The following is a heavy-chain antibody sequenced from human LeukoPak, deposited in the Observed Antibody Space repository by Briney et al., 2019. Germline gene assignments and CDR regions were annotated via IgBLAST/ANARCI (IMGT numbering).Heavy chain of an antibody. CDR2: IRYDGSNK. CDR1: GFTFSSYG. J-gene: IGHJ6*03. V-gene: IGHV3-30*02. CDR3: AKKGNNYYYSYMDV. Sequence: GGSLRLSCAASGFTFSSYGMHWVRQAPGKGLEWVAFIRYDGSNKYYADSVKGRFTISRDNSKNTLYLLMNSLRAEDTAVYYCAKKGNNYYYSYMDVWGKGTTVTVSS. D-gene: IGHD2/OR15-2a*01.